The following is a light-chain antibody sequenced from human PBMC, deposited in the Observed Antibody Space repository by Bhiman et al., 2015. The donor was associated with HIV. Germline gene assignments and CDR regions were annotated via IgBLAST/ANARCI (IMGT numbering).Light chain of an antibody. Sequence: QSALTQPRSVSGSPGQSVTISCTGTSSDVGDYNYVSWYQQHPGKAPKLIVYAVTQRPSGVPDRFSGSKSGNTASLTISGLQADDEADYYCSSYAGHNIYVFGTGTKVTVL. J-gene: IGLJ1*01. CDR2: AVT. CDR1: SSDVGDYNY. CDR3: SSYAGHNIYV. V-gene: IGLV2-11*01.